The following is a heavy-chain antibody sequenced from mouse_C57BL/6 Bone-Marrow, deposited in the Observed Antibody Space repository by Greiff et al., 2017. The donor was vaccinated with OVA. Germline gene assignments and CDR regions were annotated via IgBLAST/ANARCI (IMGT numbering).Heavy chain of an antibody. V-gene: IGHV1-58*01. CDR3: ARGESGRGDY. J-gene: IGHJ4*01. D-gene: IGHD1-3*01. CDR2: IYIGNGYT. CDR1: GYPFTSYG. Sequence: VQLQQSGAELVRPGSSVKMFCKTSGYPFTSYGINWVKQRPGQGLEWIGYIYIGNGYTEYNEKFTGKGTLTSDTSSSTAYMQLSSLTSEDSAVYYCARGESGRGDYWGQGTTVTVSS.